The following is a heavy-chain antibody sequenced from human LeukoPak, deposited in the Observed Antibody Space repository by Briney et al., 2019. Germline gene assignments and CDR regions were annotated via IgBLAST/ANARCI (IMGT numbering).Heavy chain of an antibody. CDR1: GFTFSNYW. CDR3: ARDTGYNTFDY. J-gene: IGHJ4*02. CDR2: IKEDGSGK. V-gene: IGHV3-7*05. Sequence: VGSLRLSCAASGFTFSNYWMSWVRQAPGKGLEWVANIKEDGSGKFYVDSVKGRFTISRDNANNSQYLQMNSLRAEDTAVYYCARDTGYNTFDYWGQGTLVPVSS. D-gene: IGHD5-24*01.